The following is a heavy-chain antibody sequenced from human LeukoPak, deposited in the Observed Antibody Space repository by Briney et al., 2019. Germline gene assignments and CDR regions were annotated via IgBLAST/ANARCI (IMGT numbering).Heavy chain of an antibody. V-gene: IGHV4-61*02. Sequence: TLSLTCTVSGGSISSNSYYWGWILQPAGKGLEWIGRIYTSGSTDYNPSLKSRVTISKDTSKNEFSLKLSSVTAADTAVYYCARWRGDAGTGGADNWGQGTLVTVSS. D-gene: IGHD6-13*01. CDR3: ARWRGDAGTGGADN. CDR2: IYTSGST. J-gene: IGHJ4*02. CDR1: GGSISSNSYY.